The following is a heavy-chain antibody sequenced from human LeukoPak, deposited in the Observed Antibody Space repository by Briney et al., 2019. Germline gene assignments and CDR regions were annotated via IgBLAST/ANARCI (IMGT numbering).Heavy chain of an antibody. Sequence: PGGSLRLSCAASGFTFSGYPIHWVRQAPGKGLEWVAVISYDGSEKHYADPVKGRFTISRDNSKNTLYLQMSSLRAEDTAMYYCAREGNSGYYPYWGQGILVTVSS. J-gene: IGHJ4*02. V-gene: IGHV3-30-3*01. D-gene: IGHD3-22*01. CDR3: AREGNSGYYPY. CDR2: ISYDGSEK. CDR1: GFTFSGYP.